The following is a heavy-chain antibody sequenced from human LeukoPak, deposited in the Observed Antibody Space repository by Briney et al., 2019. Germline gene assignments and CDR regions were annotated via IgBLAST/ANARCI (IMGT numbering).Heavy chain of an antibody. CDR2: TYYRSKWYN. V-gene: IGHV6-1*01. D-gene: IGHD6-19*01. J-gene: IGHJ4*02. CDR1: GDSVSSNNGA. Sequence: SQTLSLTCAISGDSVSSNNGAWNWIRQSPSRGLEWLGRTYYRSKWYNDYAASIQGRITINPDTSKNQFSLQLYSVAPEDTAVYSCARDVGTTGWHTFDYWGQGTLVTVSS. CDR3: ARDVGTTGWHTFDY.